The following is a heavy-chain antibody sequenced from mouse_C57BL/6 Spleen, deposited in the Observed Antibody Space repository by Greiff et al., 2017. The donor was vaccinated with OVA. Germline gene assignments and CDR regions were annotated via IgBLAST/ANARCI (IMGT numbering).Heavy chain of an antibody. Sequence: QVQLQQPGAELVMPGASVKLSCKASGYTFTSYWMHWVKQRPGQGLEWIGEIDPSDSYTNYNQKFKGKSTLTVDKSSSTAYMKLSSLTSADSSVYYCARLLNYAMDYWGQGTSVTVSS. CDR1: GYTFTSYW. CDR2: IDPSDSYT. J-gene: IGHJ4*01. D-gene: IGHD2-1*01. V-gene: IGHV1-69*01. CDR3: ARLLNYAMDY.